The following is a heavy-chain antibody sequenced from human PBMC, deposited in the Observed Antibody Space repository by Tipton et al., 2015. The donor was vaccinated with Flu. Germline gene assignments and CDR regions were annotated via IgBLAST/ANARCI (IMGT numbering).Heavy chain of an antibody. CDR1: GFTFSSYW. V-gene: IGHV3-7*01. J-gene: IGHJ4*02. Sequence: SLRLSCAASGFTFSSYWMSWVRQAPGKGLEWVANIEQDGSEKYYVDSVKGRFTISRDNAKNSLYLQMNSLRAEDTAVYYCARRDGYNYPNSFDYWGQGTLVTVSS. CDR3: ARRDGYNYPNSFDY. D-gene: IGHD5-24*01. CDR2: IEQDGSEK.